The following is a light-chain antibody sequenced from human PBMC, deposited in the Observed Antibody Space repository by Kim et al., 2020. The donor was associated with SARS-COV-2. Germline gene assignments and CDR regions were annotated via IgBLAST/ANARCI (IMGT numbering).Light chain of an antibody. CDR1: NIGSKS. V-gene: IGLV3-21*04. J-gene: IGLJ3*02. CDR2: YDS. Sequence: PGKTARITCGGNNIGSKSVHWYQQKPGQAPVLVIYYDSDRPSGIPERSSGSNSGNTATLTISRVEAGDEADYYCQVWDTSSDHSWVFGGGTKLTVL. CDR3: QVWDTSSDHSWV.